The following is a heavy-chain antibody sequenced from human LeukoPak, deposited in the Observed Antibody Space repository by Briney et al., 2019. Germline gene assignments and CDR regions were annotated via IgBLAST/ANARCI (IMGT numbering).Heavy chain of an antibody. V-gene: IGHV4-34*01. CDR1: GGSFSGYY. J-gene: IGHJ5*02. CDR2: INHSGST. D-gene: IGHD2-2*01. Sequence: SETLSLTCAVYGGSFSGYYWSWIRQPPGKGLEWIGEINHSGSTNYNPSLTSRVTISVDTSKNQFSLKLSSVTAADTAVYYCARVEYQLSQCCWFDPWGQGTLVTVSS. CDR3: ARVEYQLSQCCWFDP.